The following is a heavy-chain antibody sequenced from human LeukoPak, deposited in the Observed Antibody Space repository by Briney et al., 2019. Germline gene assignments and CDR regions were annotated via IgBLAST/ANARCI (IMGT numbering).Heavy chain of an antibody. CDR2: MNPNSGNT. CDR1: GYTFTGYY. D-gene: IGHD4-17*01. CDR3: ARGWSNYGDPSIDYYYMDV. V-gene: IGHV1-8*03. J-gene: IGHJ6*03. Sequence: ASVKVSCKASGYTFTGYYMHWVRQAPGQGLEWMGWMNPNSGNTGYAQKFQGRVTITRNTSISTAYMELSSLRSEDTAVYYCARGWSNYGDPSIDYYYMDVWGKGTTVTVSS.